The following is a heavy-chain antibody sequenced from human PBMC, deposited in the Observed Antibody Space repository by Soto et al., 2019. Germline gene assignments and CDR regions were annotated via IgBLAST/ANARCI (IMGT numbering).Heavy chain of an antibody. CDR1: GGSISSSSYY. V-gene: IGHV4-39*01. CDR2: IYYSGST. CDR3: ARTPTVTTDWYFDL. Sequence: QLQLQESGPGLVKPSETLSLTCTVSGGSISSSSYYWGWIRQPPGKGLEWIGSIYYSGSTYYNPSLKRRVTISVDTSKTQFSLKLSSVTAADTAVYYCARTPTVTTDWYFDLWGRGTLVTVSS. J-gene: IGHJ2*01. D-gene: IGHD4-17*01.